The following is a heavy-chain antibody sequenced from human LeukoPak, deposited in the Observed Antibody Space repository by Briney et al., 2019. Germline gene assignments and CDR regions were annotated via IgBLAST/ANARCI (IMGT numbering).Heavy chain of an antibody. Sequence: PSETLSLTCTVSGGSISGNYWSWIRQPAGKGLEWIGRISNSGSTNYNPSLKSRVTMSVDTAKNQFSLKLSSVTAADTAVYYCARASSGSFYYFDYWGQGTLVTVSS. J-gene: IGHJ4*02. D-gene: IGHD3-22*01. V-gene: IGHV4-4*07. CDR2: ISNSGST. CDR3: ARASSGSFYYFDY. CDR1: GGSISGNY.